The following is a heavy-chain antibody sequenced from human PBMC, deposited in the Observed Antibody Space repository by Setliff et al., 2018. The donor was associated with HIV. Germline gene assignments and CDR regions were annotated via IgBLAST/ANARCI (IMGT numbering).Heavy chain of an antibody. Sequence: PGGSLRLSCAASGFTFSSYSMNWVRQAPGKGLEWVSSISSSSSYIYYADSVKGRFTISRDNAKNSLYLQMNSLRAEDTAVYYCARVHDGTTTGAFDIWGQGTLVTVSS. D-gene: IGHD3-22*01. CDR2: ISSSSSYI. V-gene: IGHV3-21*01. CDR1: GFTFSSYS. J-gene: IGHJ3*02. CDR3: ARVHDGTTTGAFDI.